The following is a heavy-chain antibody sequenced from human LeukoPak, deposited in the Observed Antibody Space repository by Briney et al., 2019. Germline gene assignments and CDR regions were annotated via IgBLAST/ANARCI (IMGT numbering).Heavy chain of an antibody. CDR2: IYYSRST. J-gene: IGHJ4*02. CDR1: GGSISSGGYY. Sequence: SQTLSLTCTVSGGSISSGGYYWSWIRQHPGKGLEWIGHIYYSRSTYYNPSLKSRATISVDTSKNQFSLKLSSVTAADTAVYYCARGMIALYYFDYWGQGTLVTVSS. D-gene: IGHD3-22*01. CDR3: ARGMIALYYFDY. V-gene: IGHV4-31*03.